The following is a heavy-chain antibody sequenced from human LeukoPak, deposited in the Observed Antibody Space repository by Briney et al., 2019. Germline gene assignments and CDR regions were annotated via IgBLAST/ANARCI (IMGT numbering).Heavy chain of an antibody. CDR2: ISSSSSYI. J-gene: IGHJ4*02. D-gene: IGHD2-2*01. CDR3: ARVVVVVPAAPLDY. Sequence: GGSLRLSCAASGFTFSSYAVSWVRQAPGKGLEWVSSISSSSSYIYYANSVKGRFTISRDNAKNSLYLQMNSLRAEDTAVYYCARVVVVVPAAPLDYWGQGTLVTVSS. CDR1: GFTFSSYA. V-gene: IGHV3-21*01.